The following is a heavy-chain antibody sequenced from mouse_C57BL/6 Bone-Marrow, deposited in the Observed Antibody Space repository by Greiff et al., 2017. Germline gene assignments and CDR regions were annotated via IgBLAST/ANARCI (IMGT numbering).Heavy chain of an antibody. CDR3: ARRYYDY. CDR1: GFTFSDYG. Sequence: EVHLVESGGGLVKPGGSLKLSCAASGFTFSDYGMHWVRQAPEQGLEWVAYISSGSSTIYYADTVKGRFTISRDNAKNTLFLQMTSLRSEDTAMYYCARRYYDYWGQGTTLTVSS. J-gene: IGHJ2*01. D-gene: IGHD2-3*01. V-gene: IGHV5-17*01. CDR2: ISSGSSTI.